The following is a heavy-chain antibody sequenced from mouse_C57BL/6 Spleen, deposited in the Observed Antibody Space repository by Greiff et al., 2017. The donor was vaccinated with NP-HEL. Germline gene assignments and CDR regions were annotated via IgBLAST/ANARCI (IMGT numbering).Heavy chain of an antibody. CDR3: ATIEGFYGSSYTYDY. CDR2: ISSGSSTI. Sequence: DVMLVESGGGLVKPGGSLKLSCAASGFTFSDYGMHWVRQAPEKGLEWVAYISSGSSTIYYADTVKSRFTISRDNAKNTLFLQMTSLRSEDTAMYYCATIEGFYGSSYTYDYWGQGTTLTVSS. CDR1: GFTFSDYG. D-gene: IGHD1-1*01. V-gene: IGHV5-17*01. J-gene: IGHJ2*01.